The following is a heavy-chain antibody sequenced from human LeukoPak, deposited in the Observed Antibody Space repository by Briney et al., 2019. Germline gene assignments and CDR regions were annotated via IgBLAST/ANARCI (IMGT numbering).Heavy chain of an antibody. V-gene: IGHV3-7*01. CDR1: GFTFSTSW. CDR2: IKEDGSEK. J-gene: IGHJ3*02. Sequence: GGSLRLSCAASGFTFSTSWMSWVRQAPGKGLEWVANIKEDGSEKWYMDSVKGRFTISRDNAKNSLYLQMNSLRAEDTAVYYCAKYHRTVADLNDAFDIWGQGTTVTVSS. D-gene: IGHD6-19*01. CDR3: AKYHRTVADLNDAFDI.